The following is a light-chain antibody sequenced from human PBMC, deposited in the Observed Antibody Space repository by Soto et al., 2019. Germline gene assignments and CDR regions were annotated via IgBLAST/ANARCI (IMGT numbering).Light chain of an antibody. CDR1: QSISSG. CDR2: DAS. V-gene: IGKV1-5*01. Sequence: DIQIAQSPASLCAPVGDRVTVTWWASQSISSGLAWYQQKPGKAPKLLIYDASSLESGVPSRFSGSGSGTEFTLTISSLQPDDFATYYSQQYNTYSPWTFGQGTKVDIK. CDR3: QQYNTYSPWT. J-gene: IGKJ1*01.